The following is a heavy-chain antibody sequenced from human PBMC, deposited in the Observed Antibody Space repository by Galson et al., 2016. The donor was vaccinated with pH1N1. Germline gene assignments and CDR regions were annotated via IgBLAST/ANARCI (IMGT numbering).Heavy chain of an antibody. CDR3: AHREVMITNAFDF. J-gene: IGHJ3*01. Sequence: PALVTPTQTLTLTCTFSGFSIRSSGMGVGWIRQPPGKALEWLALIYWDDDKRYSPSLKSRLTITKDTSKNQVILTMTNMDPVDTATYYCAHREVMITNAFDFWGPGTMVTVSA. D-gene: IGHD3-16*01. CDR1: GFSIRSSGMG. V-gene: IGHV2-5*02. CDR2: IYWDDDK.